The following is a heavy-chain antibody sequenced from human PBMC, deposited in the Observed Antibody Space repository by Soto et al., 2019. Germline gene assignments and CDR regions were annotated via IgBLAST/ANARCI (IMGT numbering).Heavy chain of an antibody. CDR1: GYTFSSYG. V-gene: IGHV1-18*01. CDR2: ISTYTGNT. Sequence: QVQLVQSGVEVKKPGASVQVSCKSSGYTFSSYGINWVRQAPGQGLEWMGWISTYTGNTNYAQKFQDRVTMTTDTSTTTVYMGLRSLRSDDTAVYYCARRGLGGTARVRFDYWGQGTLVIVSS. CDR3: ARRGLGGTARVRFDY. D-gene: IGHD1-26*01. J-gene: IGHJ4*02.